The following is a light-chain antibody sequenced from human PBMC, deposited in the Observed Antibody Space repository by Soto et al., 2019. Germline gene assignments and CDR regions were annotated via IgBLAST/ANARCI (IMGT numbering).Light chain of an antibody. V-gene: IGLV2-14*01. Sequence: QSALTQPASVSGSPGQSITISCTGTSSDVGSYNYVSWYQQHPGKAPKLMIYEVRNRPSGVSDRFSGSKSGKTASLTIVGLQAEDEADYYCSAYTTSTTQVFGGGTKLTV. CDR1: SSDVGSYNY. CDR2: EVR. CDR3: SAYTTSTTQV. J-gene: IGLJ2*01.